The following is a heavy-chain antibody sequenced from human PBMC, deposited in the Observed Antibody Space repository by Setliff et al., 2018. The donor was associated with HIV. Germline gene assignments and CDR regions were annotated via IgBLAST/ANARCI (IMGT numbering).Heavy chain of an antibody. J-gene: IGHJ6*03. D-gene: IGHD2-2*01. CDR2: IYNDGST. V-gene: IGHV4-59*08. CDR1: GGSINNYC. CDR3: ASEARTRSTYYYSMDV. Sequence: TSETLSLTCTVSGGSINNYCCSWIRQPPGKGLEWIGHIYNDGSTIYNPSLKSRLTISLDTSKNEFSLRLTSVTAADTAVYYCASEARTRSTYYYSMDVWGKGTTVTVSS.